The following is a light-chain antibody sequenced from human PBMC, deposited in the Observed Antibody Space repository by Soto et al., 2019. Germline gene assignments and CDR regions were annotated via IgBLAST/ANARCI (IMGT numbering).Light chain of an antibody. V-gene: IGKV1-17*01. CDR2: VAS. Sequence: DIQMTQSPATLSASVGDRVTITFLASQDIGINLGWFQQKPGKAPKRLIYVASSLQSGVPSRFSGSGSGTEFTLTISSLQPEDFASYFCLQHNAYPWTFGQGTKVDIK. CDR3: LQHNAYPWT. J-gene: IGKJ1*01. CDR1: QDIGIN.